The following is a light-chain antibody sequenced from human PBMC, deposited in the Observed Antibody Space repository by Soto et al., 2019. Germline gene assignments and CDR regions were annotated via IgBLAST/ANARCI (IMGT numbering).Light chain of an antibody. J-gene: IGKJ3*01. V-gene: IGKV1-33*01. Sequence: DIPLTQSPSSLSASVGDDVTIACQASQDVSDHLNWYQQKAGQAPKLLIYDASNLEPGVPSRFSGSGSETYFSFTISGLQPEDFATYYCQQYYDLPTFGPGTKVDIK. CDR2: DAS. CDR3: QQYYDLPT. CDR1: QDVSDH.